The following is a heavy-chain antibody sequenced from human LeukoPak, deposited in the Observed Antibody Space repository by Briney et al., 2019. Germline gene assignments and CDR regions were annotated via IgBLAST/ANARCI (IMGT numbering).Heavy chain of an antibody. D-gene: IGHD3-22*01. CDR3: ARGAVGSSGLGMDV. V-gene: IGHV3-23*01. J-gene: IGHJ6*02. Sequence: GGSLRLSCAASGFTFSSYAMSWVRQAPGKGLEWVSTISDSGSSTYYTDSVKGRFTISRDNSKNTLYLQMNSLRADDTAVYYCARGAVGSSGLGMDVWGQGTTVTVSS. CDR1: GFTFSSYA. CDR2: ISDSGSST.